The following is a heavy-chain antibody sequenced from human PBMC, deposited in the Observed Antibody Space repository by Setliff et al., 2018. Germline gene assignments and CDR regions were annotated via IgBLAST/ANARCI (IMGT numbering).Heavy chain of an antibody. D-gene: IGHD5-12*01. CDR1: GYSFSNFW. CDR3: ARVGYNSFFDY. Sequence: PGESLKISCKGSGYSFSNFWIGWVRQMPGRGLEWMGIIYPGDSDARYSPSFRGRVTISVDKSISTAYLQWRSLKASDIAMYYCARVGYNSFFDYWGQGTLVTVSS. CDR2: IYPGDSDA. J-gene: IGHJ4*02. V-gene: IGHV5-51*01.